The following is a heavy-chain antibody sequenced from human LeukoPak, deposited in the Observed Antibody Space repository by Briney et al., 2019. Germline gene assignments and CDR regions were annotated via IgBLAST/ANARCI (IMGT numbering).Heavy chain of an antibody. CDR2: ISPYDGDT. V-gene: IGHV1-18*01. CDR1: GSTFAIYG. CDR3: ARDYCTRGGDCYKEDLFDP. Sequence: ASVKVSCKASGSTFAIYGINWVRQAPGQGLEWMAWISPYDGDTNYAQNFEGRVTMTTETSTSTAYMELRSLRSDDTAIYYCARDYCTRGGDCYKEDLFDPWGQGTLVTVSS. D-gene: IGHD2-21*02. J-gene: IGHJ5*02.